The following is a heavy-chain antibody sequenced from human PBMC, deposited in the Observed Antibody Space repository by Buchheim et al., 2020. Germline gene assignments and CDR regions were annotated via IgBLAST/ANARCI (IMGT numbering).Heavy chain of an antibody. J-gene: IGHJ4*02. Sequence: QVQLVQSGAELKKPGASVKVSCKASGYSFTNYYIHWVRQAPGQGPEWMGKINPSVGSTNSAPKFQGSVALTKDTSTNTVYMDLHSLTSEDTAVYYCAREEYSTGLGYFDIWGQGTL. V-gene: IGHV1-46*01. CDR1: GYSFTNYY. CDR2: INPSVGST. CDR3: AREEYSTGLGYFDI. D-gene: IGHD2-8*02.